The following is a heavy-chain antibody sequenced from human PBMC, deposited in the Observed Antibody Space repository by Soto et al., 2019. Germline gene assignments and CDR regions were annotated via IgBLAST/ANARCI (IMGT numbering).Heavy chain of an antibody. CDR1: GFTFSSYE. V-gene: IGHV3-48*03. D-gene: IGHD3-16*01. J-gene: IGHJ3*02. Sequence: GGSLRLSCAASGFTFSSYELNWVRQAPGTGLEWVSYISSSGSTIYYADSVQGRFTISRDNAKNSLYLQMNSLRAEDTAVYYCARDHGNSFWDSNAFDIWGQGTMVTVSS. CDR2: ISSSGSTI. CDR3: ARDHGNSFWDSNAFDI.